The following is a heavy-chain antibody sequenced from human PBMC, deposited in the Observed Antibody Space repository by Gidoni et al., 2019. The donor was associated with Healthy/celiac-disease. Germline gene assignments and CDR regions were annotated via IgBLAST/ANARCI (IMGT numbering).Heavy chain of an antibody. D-gene: IGHD2-21*01. Sequence: EVQLGESGGGLIQPGGSLRLSCAASGFTVSSNYMSWVRQAPGKGLDWVSVIYSGGSTYYADSVKGRFTISRDNSKNTLYLQMNSLRDEDTAVYYCARDMWWSDAFDIWGQGTMVTVSS. CDR2: IYSGGST. CDR1: GFTVSSNY. V-gene: IGHV3-53*01. CDR3: ARDMWWSDAFDI. J-gene: IGHJ3*02.